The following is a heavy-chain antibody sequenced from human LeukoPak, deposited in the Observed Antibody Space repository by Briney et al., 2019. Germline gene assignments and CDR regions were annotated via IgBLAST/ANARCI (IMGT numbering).Heavy chain of an antibody. V-gene: IGHV1-18*01. CDR3: ATRRGYYDSSGYYLFDY. Sequence: ASVKVSCKASGYTFTSYGISWVRQAPGQGLEWMGWISAYNGNTNYAQKLQGRVTMTTDTSTSTAYMELSSLRSEDTAVYYCATRRGYYDSSGYYLFDYWGQGTLVTVSS. CDR1: GYTFTSYG. J-gene: IGHJ4*02. D-gene: IGHD3-22*01. CDR2: ISAYNGNT.